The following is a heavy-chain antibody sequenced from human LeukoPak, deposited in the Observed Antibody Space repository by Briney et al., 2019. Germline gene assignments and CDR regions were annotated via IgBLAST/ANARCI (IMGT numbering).Heavy chain of an antibody. V-gene: IGHV1-2*02. CDR2: IDPNSGAT. Sequence: ASVKVSCKASGYTFTAYYLHGVRQAPGQGLEWMGWIDPNSGATNYAQRFQDGDTMTRDTSISTVYMEMSRLRSHDTAVYFCARVHPSGNYLFDYWGRGTLVTVSS. J-gene: IGHJ4*02. CDR1: GYTFTAYY. D-gene: IGHD1-26*01. CDR3: ARVHPSGNYLFDY.